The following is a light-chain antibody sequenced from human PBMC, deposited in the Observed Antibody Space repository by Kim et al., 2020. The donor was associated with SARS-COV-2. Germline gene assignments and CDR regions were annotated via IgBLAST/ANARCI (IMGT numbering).Light chain of an antibody. CDR1: QSVLYSSNNKSY. J-gene: IGKJ2*01. CDR2: WAT. Sequence: MATINCKSGQSVLYSSNNKSYLAWYQQKPGQPPRLLIYWATTRESGVPDRFSGSGSGTDFTLTISSLQAEDVAVYYCQQYYSTPPTFGQGNKLE. CDR3: QQYYSTPPT. V-gene: IGKV4-1*01.